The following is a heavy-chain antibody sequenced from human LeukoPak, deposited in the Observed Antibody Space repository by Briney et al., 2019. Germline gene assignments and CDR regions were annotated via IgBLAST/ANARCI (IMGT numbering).Heavy chain of an antibody. D-gene: IGHD3-10*01. V-gene: IGHV4-59*12. CDR2: IYYSGST. Sequence: SETLSLTCTIPGGSIGSYYWIWIREPPGKGLEWIGYIYYSGSTDYNPSLKSRVTMSIDTSKNQFSLNLISVTAADTAVYYCARDSGTTGEVKFDPWGQGTLVTVSS. CDR1: GGSIGSYY. CDR3: ARDSGTTGEVKFDP. J-gene: IGHJ5*02.